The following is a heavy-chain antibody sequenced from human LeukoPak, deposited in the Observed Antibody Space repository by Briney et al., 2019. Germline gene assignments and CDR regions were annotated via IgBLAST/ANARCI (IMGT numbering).Heavy chain of an antibody. CDR2: IYYSGST. CDR1: GGSISSGGYY. V-gene: IGHV4-31*03. J-gene: IGHJ3*02. Sequence: SQTLSLTCTVSGGSISSGGYYWSWIRQHPGKGLEWIGYIYYSGSTYYNPSLKSRVTISVDTSKNQFSLKLSSVTAADTAVYYCARDRGPLGYYDSSGYDIWGQGIMVTVSS. D-gene: IGHD3-22*01. CDR3: ARDRGPLGYYDSSGYDI.